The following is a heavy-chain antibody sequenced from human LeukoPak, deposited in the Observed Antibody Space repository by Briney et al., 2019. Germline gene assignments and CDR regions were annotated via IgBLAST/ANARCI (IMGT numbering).Heavy chain of an antibody. V-gene: IGHV3-21*01. CDR3: ARGRHNPLYYFDY. CDR2: IGSSSSYI. J-gene: IGHJ4*02. D-gene: IGHD1-1*01. Sequence: GGSLRLSCAASGFTFSSYSMNWVRQAPGKGLEWVSSIGSSSSYIYYADSVKGRFAISRDNAKNSLYLQMNSLRADDTAIYYCARGRHNPLYYFDYWGQGTLVTVSS. CDR1: GFTFSSYS.